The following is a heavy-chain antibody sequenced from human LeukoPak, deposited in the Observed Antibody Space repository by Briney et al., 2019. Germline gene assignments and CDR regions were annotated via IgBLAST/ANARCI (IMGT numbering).Heavy chain of an antibody. D-gene: IGHD6-19*01. Sequence: GGSLRLSCAGSGFIFNNYAMHWVRQPPGKGLEWVSGISWNSGTIDYADSVRGRFTISRDNAKNPLYLQMDSLRVEDTAFYYCAKDNRRHYTSGPNPDSLHWGQGALVTVSS. V-gene: IGHV3-9*01. CDR3: AKDNRRHYTSGPNPDSLH. J-gene: IGHJ4*02. CDR2: ISWNSGTI. CDR1: GFIFNNYA.